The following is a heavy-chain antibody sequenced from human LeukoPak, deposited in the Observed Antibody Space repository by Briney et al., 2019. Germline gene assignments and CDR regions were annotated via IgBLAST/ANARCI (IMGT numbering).Heavy chain of an antibody. V-gene: IGHV1-18*01. Sequence: ASVKVSCRASGYTFTTHGITWVRQAPGQGLEWMGWINADNGNTNYTENLQGRVTMARDTSKSTAYMELRSLRSDDTAVYYCARGAYYYMDVWGKGTTVTVSS. J-gene: IGHJ6*03. CDR2: INADNGNT. CDR1: GYTFTTHG. CDR3: ARGAYYYMDV. D-gene: IGHD2-21*01.